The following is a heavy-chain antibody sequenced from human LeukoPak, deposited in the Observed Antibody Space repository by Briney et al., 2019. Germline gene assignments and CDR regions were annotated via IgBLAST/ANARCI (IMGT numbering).Heavy chain of an antibody. V-gene: IGHV3-30-3*01. CDR3: ARENSADAFDF. J-gene: IGHJ3*01. CDR1: GFSFSNYA. Sequence: GGSLRLSCAASGFSFSNYAIHWVRQAPGKGLEWVAIISYDGSTKYYAESVKGRFTISRDNSENTLYLQMNSLRTEDTAVYYCARENSADAFDFWGRGTMDIVSS. CDR2: ISYDGSTK. D-gene: IGHD1/OR15-1a*01.